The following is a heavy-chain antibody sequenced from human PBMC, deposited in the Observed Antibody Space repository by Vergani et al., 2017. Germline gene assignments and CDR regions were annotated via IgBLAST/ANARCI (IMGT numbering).Heavy chain of an antibody. CDR3: ARDQDSSSGGVYYYYYYMDV. CDR2: IWYDGSNK. Sequence: QVQLVESGGGVVQPGRSLRLSCAASGFTFSSYGMHWVRQAPGKGLEWVAVIWYDGSNKYYADSVMGRFTISRDNSKNTLYLQMNSLRAEDTAVYYCARDQDSSSGGVYYYYYYMDVWGKGP. CDR1: GFTFSSYG. J-gene: IGHJ6*03. V-gene: IGHV3-33*01. D-gene: IGHD6-6*01.